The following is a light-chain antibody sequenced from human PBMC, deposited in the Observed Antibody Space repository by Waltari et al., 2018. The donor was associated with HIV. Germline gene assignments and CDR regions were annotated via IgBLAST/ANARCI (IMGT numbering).Light chain of an antibody. CDR2: GSN. Sequence: QSVLTQPPSASGTPGQRVTISCSGSSSNIGRSYIYWYQQLPGTAPKLLIYGSNQRPSGVPDRFSGSKSGTSASPAISGLRSEDEADYYCAAWDDSLSGRVFGGGTKLTVL. CDR3: AAWDDSLSGRV. V-gene: IGLV1-47*01. CDR1: SSNIGRSY. J-gene: IGLJ3*02.